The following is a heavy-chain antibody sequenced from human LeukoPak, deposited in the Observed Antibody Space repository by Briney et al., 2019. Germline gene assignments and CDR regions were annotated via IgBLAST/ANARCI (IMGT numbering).Heavy chain of an antibody. J-gene: IGHJ4*02. D-gene: IGHD5-18*01. Sequence: WASVKVSCKASGFTFTSSSIQWVRQAHGQRLEWIGWIVGGSSDTYYAQKFQERVTITRDMSTSTAYLELSSLRSEGTAVYYCAADPDTTMAFDYWGQGTLVTVSS. V-gene: IGHV1-58*02. CDR1: GFTFTSSS. CDR2: IVGGSSDT. CDR3: AADPDTTMAFDY.